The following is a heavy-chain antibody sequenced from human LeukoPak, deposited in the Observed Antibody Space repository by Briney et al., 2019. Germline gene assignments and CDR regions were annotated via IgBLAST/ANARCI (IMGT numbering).Heavy chain of an antibody. CDR2: IYYSGST. D-gene: IGHD2-21*02. CDR1: GGSISSSSYY. J-gene: IGHJ4*02. V-gene: IGHV4-39*07. CDR3: AREAYCGGDCYSGFDY. Sequence: SETLSLTCTVSGGSISSSSYYCGWIRQPPGKGLEWIGSIYYSGSTNYNPSLKSRVPISVDTSKNRFSLKLSSVTAADTAVYYCAREAYCGGDCYSGFDYWGQGTLVSVSS.